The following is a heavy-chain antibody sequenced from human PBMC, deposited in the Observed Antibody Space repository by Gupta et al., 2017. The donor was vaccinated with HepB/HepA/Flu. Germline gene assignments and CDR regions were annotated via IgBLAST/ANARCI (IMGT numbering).Heavy chain of an antibody. CDR1: GGSFSGYY. Sequence: QVQLQQWGAGLLKPSETLSLTCAVYGGSFSGYYWSWIRQPPGKGLEWIGEINHSGSTTYNPSLKSRVTISVDTSKNQFSLKLSSVTAADTAVYYCARGLSCSGGSCHHDYWGQGTLVTVSS. CDR3: ARGLSCSGGSCHHDY. J-gene: IGHJ4*02. V-gene: IGHV4-34*01. D-gene: IGHD2-15*01. CDR2: INHSGST.